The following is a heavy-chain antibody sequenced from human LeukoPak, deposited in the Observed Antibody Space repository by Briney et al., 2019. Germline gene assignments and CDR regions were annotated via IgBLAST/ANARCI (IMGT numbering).Heavy chain of an antibody. Sequence: ASVKVSCKASGYTFTSYGISWVRQAPGQGLEWMGWISAYNGNTNCAQKLQGRVTMTTDTSTSTAYMELRSLRSDDTAVYYCATSRITIFGDAFDIWGQGTMVTVSS. D-gene: IGHD3-3*01. CDR3: ATSRITIFGDAFDI. CDR2: ISAYNGNT. J-gene: IGHJ3*02. V-gene: IGHV1-18*01. CDR1: GYTFTSYG.